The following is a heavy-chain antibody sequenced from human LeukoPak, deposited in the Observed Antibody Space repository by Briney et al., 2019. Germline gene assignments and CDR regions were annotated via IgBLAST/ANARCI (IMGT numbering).Heavy chain of an antibody. J-gene: IGHJ4*02. D-gene: IGHD3-22*01. V-gene: IGHV1-2*02. CDR1: GYTFTGYY. CDR2: INPNSGGT. CDR3: AREPSPYYYDSSGYSDY. Sequence: ASVKVSCKASGYTFTGYYMDWVRQAPGQGLEWMGWINPNSGGTNYAQKFQGRVTMTRDTSISTAYMELSRLRSDDTAVYYCAREPSPYYYDSSGYSDYWGQGTLVTVSS.